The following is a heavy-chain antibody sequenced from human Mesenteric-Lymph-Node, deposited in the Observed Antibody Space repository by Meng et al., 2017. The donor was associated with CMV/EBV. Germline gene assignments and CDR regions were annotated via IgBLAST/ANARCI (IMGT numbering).Heavy chain of an antibody. D-gene: IGHD4-17*01. Sequence: GESLKISCAASGFTVSSNYMSWVRQAPGKGLEWVSVIYSGGSTYYADSVKGRFTISRDNSKNTLYLQMNSLRAEDTAVYYCATPLTTVTTYAFDIWGQGTMVTVSS. CDR3: ATPLTTVTTYAFDI. CDR2: IYSGGST. V-gene: IGHV3-66*02. J-gene: IGHJ3*02. CDR1: GFTVSSNY.